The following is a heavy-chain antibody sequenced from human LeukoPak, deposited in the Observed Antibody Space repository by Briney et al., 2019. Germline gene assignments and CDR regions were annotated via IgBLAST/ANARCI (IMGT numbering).Heavy chain of an antibody. Sequence: GGSLRLSCAASGFTFDDYGMSWVRQAPGKGLEWVSGINWNGGSTSYADSVKGRFTISRDNAKNTLYLQMNSLRAEDTAVYYCARDGGSGWRSFDYWGQGTLVTVSS. CDR3: ARDGGSGWRSFDY. D-gene: IGHD6-19*01. V-gene: IGHV3-20*04. J-gene: IGHJ4*02. CDR1: GFTFDDYG. CDR2: INWNGGST.